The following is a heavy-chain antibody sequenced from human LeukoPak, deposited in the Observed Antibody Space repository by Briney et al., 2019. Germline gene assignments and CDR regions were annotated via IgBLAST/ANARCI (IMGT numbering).Heavy chain of an antibody. CDR1: GGSISSYY. CDR3: ARDPHYGSGSYTPYYFDY. D-gene: IGHD3-10*01. CDR2: IYTSGST. Sequence: PSETLSLTCTVSGGSISSYYWSWIRQPAGKGLEWIGRIYTSGSTNYNPSLKSRVTMSVDTSKNQFSLKLSSVTAADTAVYYCARDPHYGSGSYTPYYFDYWGQGNLVTVSS. V-gene: IGHV4-4*07. J-gene: IGHJ4*02.